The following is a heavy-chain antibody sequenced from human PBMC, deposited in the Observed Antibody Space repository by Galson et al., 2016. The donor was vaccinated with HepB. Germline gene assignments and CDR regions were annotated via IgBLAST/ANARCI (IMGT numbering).Heavy chain of an antibody. CDR1: GFSFSDHG. CDR3: ARDGYCGGGRCYFVSDRVFYGLDV. J-gene: IGHJ6*02. Sequence: SLRLSCAASGFSFSDHGIHWVRQPPGKGLEWVALIWHDGVDRYYADSVKGRFTVSRDDSKNAVYLQLNSLRADDTAVYYCARDGYCGGGRCYFVSDRVFYGLDVWGQGTTVTVSS. CDR2: IWHDGVDR. D-gene: IGHD2-15*01. V-gene: IGHV3-33*01.